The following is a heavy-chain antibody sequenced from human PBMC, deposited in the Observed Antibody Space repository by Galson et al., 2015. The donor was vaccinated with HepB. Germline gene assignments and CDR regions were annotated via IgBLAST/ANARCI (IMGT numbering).Heavy chain of an antibody. V-gene: IGHV3-23*01. CDR3: AKDRGGYCSSTSCSRLGWFDP. Sequence: SLRLSCAASGFTFSSYAMSWVRQAPGKGLEWVSAISGSGGSTYYADSVKGRFTISRDNSKNTLYLQMNSLRAEDTAVYYCAKDRGGYCSSTSCSRLGWFDPWGQGTLVTVSS. D-gene: IGHD2-2*01. CDR1: GFTFSSYA. J-gene: IGHJ5*02. CDR2: ISGSGGST.